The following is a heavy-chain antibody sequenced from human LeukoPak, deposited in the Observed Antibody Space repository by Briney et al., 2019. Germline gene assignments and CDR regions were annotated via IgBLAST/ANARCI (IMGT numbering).Heavy chain of an antibody. CDR3: AKGRDDSSLYYFDY. D-gene: IGHD3-22*01. CDR1: GFTFDDYA. CDR2: ISWNSGSI. V-gene: IGHV3-9*01. Sequence: GGSLRLSCAASGFTFDDYAMHWVRQAPGKGLEWVSGISWNSGSIGYADSVKGRFTISRDNAKNSLYLQMNSLRAEDTALYYCAKGRDDSSLYYFDYWGQGTLVTVSS. J-gene: IGHJ4*02.